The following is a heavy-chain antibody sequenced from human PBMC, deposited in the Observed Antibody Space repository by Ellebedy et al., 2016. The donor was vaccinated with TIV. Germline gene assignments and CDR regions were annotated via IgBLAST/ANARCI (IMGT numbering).Heavy chain of an antibody. J-gene: IGHJ4*02. Sequence: GESLKISCAASGFTFSSDGIRWGRQAPGKGLEWVAVIWYDGSNKYYADSVKGRFTISRDNSKNTLYLQMNSLRAEDTAVYYCARALESFDYWGQGTLVTVSS. CDR3: ARALESFDY. V-gene: IGHV3-33*08. CDR2: IWYDGSNK. CDR1: GFTFSSDG.